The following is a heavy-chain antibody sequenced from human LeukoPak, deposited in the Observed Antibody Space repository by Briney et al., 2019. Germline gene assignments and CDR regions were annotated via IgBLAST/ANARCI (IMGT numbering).Heavy chain of an antibody. CDR3: AKDRGNDYGVFDY. D-gene: IGHD4-17*01. CDR2: ISSGSGTT. CDR1: GFIFSSYS. Sequence: GGSLRLSCAASGFIFSSYSMNWVRQTPGKGLEWISYISSGSGTTYYGDSVQGRFITSRDNAKNSLHLQMNSLRAEDTGVYYCAKDRGNDYGVFDYWGQGILVTVSS. V-gene: IGHV3-48*01. J-gene: IGHJ4*02.